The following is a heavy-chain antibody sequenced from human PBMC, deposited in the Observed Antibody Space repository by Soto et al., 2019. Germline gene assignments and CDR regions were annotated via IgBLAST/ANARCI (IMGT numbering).Heavy chain of an antibody. V-gene: IGHV1-69*08. Sequence: QVQLVQSGAEVKKPGSSVKVSCKASGGTFSSYTISWVRQAPGQGLEWMGRIIPILGIANYAQKFQGRVTITADKSTSTAYMELSSLRSEDTAVYYCARDYSSGCYPWFDPWGQGPLVTVSS. CDR2: IIPILGIA. D-gene: IGHD6-19*01. CDR1: GGTFSSYT. CDR3: ARDYSSGCYPWFDP. J-gene: IGHJ5*02.